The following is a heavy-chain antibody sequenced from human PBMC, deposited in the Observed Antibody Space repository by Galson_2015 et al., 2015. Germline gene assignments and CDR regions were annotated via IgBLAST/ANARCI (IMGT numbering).Heavy chain of an antibody. Sequence: SVKVSCKASGYTFTSYAMHWVRQAPGQRLEWMGWINAGNGNTKYSQKFQGRVTITRDTSASTAYMELSSLRSEDTAVYYCARDWEQWPNFGGTDGMDVWGQGTTVTVSS. V-gene: IGHV1-3*01. CDR1: GYTFTSYA. CDR3: ARDWEQWPNFGGTDGMDV. D-gene: IGHD6-19*01. CDR2: INAGNGNT. J-gene: IGHJ6*02.